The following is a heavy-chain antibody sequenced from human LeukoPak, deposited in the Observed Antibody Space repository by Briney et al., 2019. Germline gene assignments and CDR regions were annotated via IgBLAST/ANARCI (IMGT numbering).Heavy chain of an antibody. J-gene: IGHJ5*01. Sequence: PSETLSLTCAVYGGSFSGYYWSWIRQPPGKGLEWIGEINHSGSTYYNPSLKSRVTISVDTSKNQFSLKLSSVTAADTAVYYCARDQLLSECIRPNPYN. CDR2: INHSGST. V-gene: IGHV4-34*01. D-gene: IGHD2-2*01. CDR3: ARDQLLSECIRPNPYN. CDR1: GGSFSGYY.